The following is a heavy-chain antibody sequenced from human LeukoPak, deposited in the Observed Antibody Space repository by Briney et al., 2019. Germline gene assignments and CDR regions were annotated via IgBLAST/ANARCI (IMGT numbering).Heavy chain of an antibody. CDR2: IYSGGST. Sequence: GGSLRLSCAASGFTVSSNYMSWVRQAPGKGLEWVSVIYSGGSTYYADSVKGRFTISRDNSKNTLYLQMNSLRAEDTAVYYCARAGRFSGRGLDIWGQGTMVTVSS. CDR3: ARAGRFSGRGLDI. V-gene: IGHV3-53*01. J-gene: IGHJ3*02. CDR1: GFTVSSNY. D-gene: IGHD3-3*01.